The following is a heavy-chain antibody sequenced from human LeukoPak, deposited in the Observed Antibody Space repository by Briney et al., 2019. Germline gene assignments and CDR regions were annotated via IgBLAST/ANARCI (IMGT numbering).Heavy chain of an antibody. V-gene: IGHV1-2*02. CDR3: AREVGATFYFDY. Sequence: ASVTVSCKASGYTFTAYYMHWVRQAPGQGLEWMGWINPNSGGTNYAQKFQGRVTMTRDTSINTAYMELSRLRPDDTAVYYCAREVGATFYFDYWGQGTLVTVSS. J-gene: IGHJ4*02. CDR2: INPNSGGT. D-gene: IGHD1-26*01. CDR1: GYTFTAYY.